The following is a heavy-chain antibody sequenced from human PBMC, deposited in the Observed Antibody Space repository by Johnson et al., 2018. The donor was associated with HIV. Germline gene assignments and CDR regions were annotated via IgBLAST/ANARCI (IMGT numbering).Heavy chain of an antibody. D-gene: IGHD2-2*01. V-gene: IGHV3-30-3*01. J-gene: IGHJ3*02. CDR1: GFTFSSYA. Sequence: QVQLVESGGGVVQPGRSLRLSCAASGFTFSSYAMHWVRQAPGKGLEWVAVISYDGSNKYYADSVKGRFTISRDNSKNTLYLQMNTLGAEDTAVYYCAKDRSRLNDAFDIWGQGTMVTVSS. CDR2: ISYDGSNK. CDR3: AKDRSRLNDAFDI.